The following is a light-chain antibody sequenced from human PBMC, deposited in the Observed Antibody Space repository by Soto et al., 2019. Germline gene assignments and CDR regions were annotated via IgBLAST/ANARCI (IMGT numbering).Light chain of an antibody. CDR1: RNDIGSFRF. CDR3: CSYAGSSTWV. CDR2: EAI. Sequence: QSALTQPASVSGSPGQSITISCTGSRNDIGSFRFVSWYQQHPGKAPKLIIYEAIKRPSGVSDRFSASKSGNTASLTISGLQAEDEADYYCCSYAGSSTWVFGGGTKVTVL. V-gene: IGLV2-23*01. J-gene: IGLJ3*02.